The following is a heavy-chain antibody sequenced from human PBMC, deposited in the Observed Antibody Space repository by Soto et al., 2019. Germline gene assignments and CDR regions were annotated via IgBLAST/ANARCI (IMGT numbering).Heavy chain of an antibody. V-gene: IGHV3-23*01. CDR2: ISGSGGST. D-gene: IGHD2-2*01. Sequence: EVQLLESGGGLVQSGGSLRLSCAASGFTFSSYAMSWVRQAPGKGLEWVSAISGSGGSTYYADSVKGRFTISRDNSKNTLYLQMNSLRAEDTAVYYCAKDRYGYCSSTSCPNWFDPWGQGTLVTVSS. J-gene: IGHJ5*02. CDR1: GFTFSSYA. CDR3: AKDRYGYCSSTSCPNWFDP.